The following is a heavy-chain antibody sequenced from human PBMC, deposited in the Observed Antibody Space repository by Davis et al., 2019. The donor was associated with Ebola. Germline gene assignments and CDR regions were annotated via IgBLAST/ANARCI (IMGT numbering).Heavy chain of an antibody. J-gene: IGHJ4*02. D-gene: IGHD2-2*01. CDR3: ATIPLYSSNWEVHDY. CDR2: IIPILGIA. CDR1: GGTFSSYT. Sequence: SVKVSCKASGGTFSSYTISWVRQAPGQGLEWMGRIIPILGIANYAQKFQGRVTITADKSTSTAYMELSSLRSEDTAVYFCATIPLYSSNWEVHDYWGPGTLITVS. V-gene: IGHV1-69*02.